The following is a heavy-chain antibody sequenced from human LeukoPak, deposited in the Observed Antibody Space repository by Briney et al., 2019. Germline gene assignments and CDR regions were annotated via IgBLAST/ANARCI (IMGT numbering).Heavy chain of an antibody. V-gene: IGHV3-30*02. Sequence: GGSLRLSCATSGFTFSSHGMHWVRQAPGKGLEWVAFIRYDGRNEYYADSVKGRFTISRDNSKNTLYLQMNSLRAEDTAVYYCAKDRGAMVRGVYYYFDYWGQGTLVTVSS. D-gene: IGHD3-10*01. CDR2: IRYDGRNE. CDR1: GFTFSSHG. J-gene: IGHJ4*02. CDR3: AKDRGAMVRGVYYYFDY.